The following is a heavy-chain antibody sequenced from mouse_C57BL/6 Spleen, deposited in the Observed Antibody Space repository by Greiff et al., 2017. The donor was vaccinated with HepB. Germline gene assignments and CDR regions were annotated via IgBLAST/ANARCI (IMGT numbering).Heavy chain of an antibody. CDR2: IDPSDSET. CDR3: ARHYYGSSYWYFDV. V-gene: IGHV1-52*01. J-gene: IGHJ1*03. CDR1: GYTFTSYW. D-gene: IGHD1-1*01. Sequence: VQLKQPGAELVRPGSSVKLSCKASGYTFTSYWMHWVKQRPIQGLEWIGNIDPSDSETHYNQKFKDKATLTVDKSSSTAYMQLSSLTSEDSAVYYCARHYYGSSYWYFDVWGTGTTVTVSS.